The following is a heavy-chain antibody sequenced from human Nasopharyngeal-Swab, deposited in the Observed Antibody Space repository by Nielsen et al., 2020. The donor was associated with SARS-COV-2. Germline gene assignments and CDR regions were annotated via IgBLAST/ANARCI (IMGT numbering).Heavy chain of an antibody. Sequence: SETLSLTCAVSGGSISSYSWSWIRLPPGKGLEWIGYIYYSGSTNYSPSLKSRVTISVDTSKNQFSLKLKSVHAADTAVYFCARTAGDYYMAVWGKGTTVTVSS. V-gene: IGHV4-59*01. CDR2: IYYSGST. D-gene: IGHD6-13*01. CDR1: GGSISSYS. J-gene: IGHJ6*03. CDR3: ARTAGDYYMAV.